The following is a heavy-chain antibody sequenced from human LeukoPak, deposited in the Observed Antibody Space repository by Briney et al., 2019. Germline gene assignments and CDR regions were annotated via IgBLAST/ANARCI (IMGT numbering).Heavy chain of an antibody. CDR1: GLNFSTYT. D-gene: IGHD6-13*01. Sequence: GESLRLSCAASGLNFSTYTMNWVRQAPGKGLEWVSSISSSSSYIYYADSVKGRFTISRDNAKNSLYLQMNSLRAEDTAVYYCARDDSSSWYDFRFDPWGQGTLVTVSS. V-gene: IGHV3-21*01. J-gene: IGHJ5*02. CDR3: ARDDSSSWYDFRFDP. CDR2: ISSSSSYI.